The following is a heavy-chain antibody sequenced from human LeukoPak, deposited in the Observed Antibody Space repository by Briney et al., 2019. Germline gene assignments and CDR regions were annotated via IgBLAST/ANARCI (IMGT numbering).Heavy chain of an antibody. CDR2: INWNGGFT. D-gene: IGHD6-13*01. J-gene: IGHJ4*02. V-gene: IGHV3-20*04. CDR1: GFIFNDYA. CDR3: VRGAFVSSSSWHFDY. Sequence: GGSLRLSCAASGFIFNDYAMSWVRQAPGKGLEWVSGINWNGGFTFYADSVTGRFTISRDNAKNALYLEMNSLRVEDTALYYCVRGAFVSSSSWHFDYWGQGTLATVSS.